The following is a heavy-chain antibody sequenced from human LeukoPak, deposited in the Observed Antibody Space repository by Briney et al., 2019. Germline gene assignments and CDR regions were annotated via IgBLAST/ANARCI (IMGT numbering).Heavy chain of an antibody. CDR1: GGSFSGYY. D-gene: IGHD2-8*01. Sequence: PSETLSLTCAVYGGSFSGYYWSWIRQPPGKGLEWIGEINHSGSTNYNPSLKSRVTISVDTSKNQFSLKLSSVTAADTAVYYCARGPVWGSKNFDYWGQGTPVTVSS. J-gene: IGHJ4*02. CDR2: INHSGST. CDR3: ARGPVWGSKNFDY. V-gene: IGHV4-34*01.